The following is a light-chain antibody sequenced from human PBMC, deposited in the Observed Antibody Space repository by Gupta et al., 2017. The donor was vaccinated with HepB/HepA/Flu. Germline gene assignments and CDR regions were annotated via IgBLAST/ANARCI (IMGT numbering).Light chain of an antibody. CDR3: NSRDSSGNHHVV. J-gene: IGLJ2*01. V-gene: IGLV3-19*01. CDR2: GKN. Sequence: SSELTQDPAVSVALGQTVRITCQGDSLRSYYASWYQQKPGQAPVLVIYGKNNRPSGIPDRFSFSSSGNTASLTITGAQAEDEADYYCNSRDSSGNHHVVFGGGTKLTVL. CDR1: SLRSYY.